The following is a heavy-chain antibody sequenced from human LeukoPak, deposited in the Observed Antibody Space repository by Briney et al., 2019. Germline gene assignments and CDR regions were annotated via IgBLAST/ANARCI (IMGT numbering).Heavy chain of an antibody. D-gene: IGHD3-9*01. CDR2: FDPEDGET. J-gene: IGHJ5*02. V-gene: IGHV1-24*01. CDR3: ATVVAYYDILTGSQYPNWFDP. Sequence: ASVKVSCKVSGYTLTVLSMHWVRQAPGKGLEWMGGFDPEDGETIYAQKFQGRVTMTEDTSTDTAYMELSRLRSEDTAVYYCATVVAYYDILTGSQYPNWFDPWGQGTLVTVSS. CDR1: GYTLTVLS.